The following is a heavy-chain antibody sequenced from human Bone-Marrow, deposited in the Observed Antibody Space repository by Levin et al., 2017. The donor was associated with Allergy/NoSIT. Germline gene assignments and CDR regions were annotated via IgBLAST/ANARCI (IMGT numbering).Heavy chain of an antibody. V-gene: IGHV3-74*01. CDR1: GFTFSNYW. D-gene: IGHD4-17*01. CDR3: ARERSKSGDYRGTS. CDR2: INSDGSTT. J-gene: IGHJ5*02. Sequence: GGSLRLSCAASGFTFSNYWMYWVRQAPGKGLVWVSRINSDGSTTDYADSVKGRFTISRDNAKNTLYVQMNSLRAEDTAVYYCARERSKSGDYRGTSWGQGILVTVSS.